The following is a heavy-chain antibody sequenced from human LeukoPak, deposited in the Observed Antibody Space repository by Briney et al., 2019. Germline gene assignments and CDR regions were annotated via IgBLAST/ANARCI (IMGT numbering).Heavy chain of an antibody. D-gene: IGHD6-19*01. V-gene: IGHV3-23*01. J-gene: IGHJ5*02. CDR1: GFTFSSYA. CDR3: ARGLGGWYVVGWFDP. CDR2: ISGSGGST. Sequence: GGSLRLSCAASGFTFSSYAMSWVRQAPGKGLEWVSAISGSGGSTYYADSVKGRFTISRDNSKNTLYLQMNSLRAEDTAVYYCARGLGGWYVVGWFDPWGQGTLVTVSS.